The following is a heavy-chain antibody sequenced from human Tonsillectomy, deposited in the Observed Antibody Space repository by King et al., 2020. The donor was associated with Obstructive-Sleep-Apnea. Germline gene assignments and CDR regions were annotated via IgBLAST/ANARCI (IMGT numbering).Heavy chain of an antibody. CDR1: GFTFSDAW. CDR3: TTGMDPWNDYSRFDP. J-gene: IGHJ5*02. CDR2: IKSKTDGGTT. V-gene: IGHV3-15*01. D-gene: IGHD1-1*01. Sequence: VQLVESGGGLVKPGGSLRLSCAASGFTFSDAWMAWVRQVPGKGLEWVGRIKSKTDGGTTDYAAPAKGRFTISRDDSKNTLYLQMNSLKTADTAFYYCTTGMDPWNDYSRFDPWGQGTLVTVSS.